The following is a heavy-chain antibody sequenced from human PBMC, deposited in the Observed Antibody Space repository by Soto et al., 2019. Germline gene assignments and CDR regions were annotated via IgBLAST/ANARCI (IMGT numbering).Heavy chain of an antibody. J-gene: IGHJ4*02. CDR2: VNSLGTYT. CDR3: XXXXXGASGVND. V-gene: IGHV3-11*05. CDR1: GFTFSDSY. D-gene: IGHD2-8*01. Sequence: VQLVESGGGLVKPGGSLRLSCAASGFTFSDSYMSWIRQSPGKGMEWLSYVNSLGTYTKYADSVRGRLTISRDNAQXXXXXXXXXXXXXXXXXXXXXXXXXGASGVNDWGQGTQVTVSS.